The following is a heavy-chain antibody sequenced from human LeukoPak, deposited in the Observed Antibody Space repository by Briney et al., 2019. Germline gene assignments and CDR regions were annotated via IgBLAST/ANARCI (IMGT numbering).Heavy chain of an antibody. V-gene: IGHV6-1*01. CDR3: ARDSVAGTGYFDY. D-gene: IGHD6-19*01. CDR1: GDSVSSNSAA. J-gene: IGHJ4*02. CDR2: TYYRSKWYN. Sequence: SQTLSLTCALSGDSVSSNSAAWHWIRQSPSRGLEWLGRTYYRSKWYNDYAVSVRSRITINPDTSKNQFSLQLNSVTPEDTAVYYCARDSVAGTGYFDYWGQGTLVTVSS.